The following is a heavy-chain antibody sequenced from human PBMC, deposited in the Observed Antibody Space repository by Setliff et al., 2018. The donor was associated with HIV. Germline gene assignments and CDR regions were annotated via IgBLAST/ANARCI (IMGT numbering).Heavy chain of an antibody. Sequence: SETLSLTCTVSGDSISSSSYYWSWIRQPAGKELEWIGHIYTSGNANYNPSLRSRVTISVDTSKNQFSLKVSSVTAADTAIYYCASRDTPTGVDPWGQGALVTVSS. CDR3: ASRDTPTGVDP. CDR1: GDSISSSSYY. CDR2: IYTSGNA. D-gene: IGHD7-27*01. J-gene: IGHJ5*02. V-gene: IGHV4-61*09.